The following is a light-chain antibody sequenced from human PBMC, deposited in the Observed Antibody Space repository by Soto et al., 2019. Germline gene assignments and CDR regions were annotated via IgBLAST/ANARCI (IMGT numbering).Light chain of an antibody. V-gene: IGKV2-28*01. CDR1: QSLLHNNGYNY. CDR2: LGS. J-gene: IGKJ1*01. Sequence: DIVMTQSPLSLPVIPGEPASISCRSSQSLLHNNGYNYLDWYLQKPGQSPQLLIYLGSNRAAGVPDRFSGSGSGTDFTLKISRVKAEDVGVYYCMQALQTPRTFGQGTKVEIK. CDR3: MQALQTPRT.